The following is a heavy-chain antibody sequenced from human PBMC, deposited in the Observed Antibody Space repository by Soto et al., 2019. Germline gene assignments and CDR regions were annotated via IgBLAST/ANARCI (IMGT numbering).Heavy chain of an antibody. J-gene: IGHJ6*02. CDR3: ARLVSSGYVHYYYYGMDV. D-gene: IGHD3-22*01. V-gene: IGHV5-51*01. Sequence: SLKISCKGSGYSFTSYWIGWVRQMPGKGLEWMGIIYPGDSDTRYSPSFQGQVTISADKSISTAYLQWSSLKASDTAMYYCARLVSSGYVHYYYYGMDVWGQGTTVTVSS. CDR1: GYSFTSYW. CDR2: IYPGDSDT.